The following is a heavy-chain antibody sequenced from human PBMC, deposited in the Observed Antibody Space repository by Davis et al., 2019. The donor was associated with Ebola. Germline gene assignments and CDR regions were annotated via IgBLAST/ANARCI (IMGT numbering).Heavy chain of an antibody. V-gene: IGHV1-69*04. CDR2: IIPILGIA. CDR1: GGTFSSYA. Sequence: SVKVSCKASGGTFSSYAISWVRQAPGQGLEWMGRIIPILGIANYAQKFQGRVTITADKSTSTAYMELSSLRSEDTAVYYCARGYGSAAGDDYWGQGTLVTVSS. J-gene: IGHJ4*02. CDR3: ARGYGSAAGDDY. D-gene: IGHD3-10*01.